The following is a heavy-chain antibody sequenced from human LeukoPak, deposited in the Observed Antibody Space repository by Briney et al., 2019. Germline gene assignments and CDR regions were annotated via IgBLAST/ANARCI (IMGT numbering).Heavy chain of an antibody. CDR2: IYYSGST. J-gene: IGHJ4*02. D-gene: IGHD3-22*01. CDR1: GGSISSSSYY. V-gene: IGHV4-39*01. CDR3: ARRYYDSSGYAFDY. Sequence: SETLSLTCTVSGGSISSSSYYWGWIRQPPGKGLEWIGSIYYSGSTYYNPSLKSRVTISVATSKNQFSLKLSSVTAADTAVYYCARRYYDSSGYAFDYWGQGTLVTVSS.